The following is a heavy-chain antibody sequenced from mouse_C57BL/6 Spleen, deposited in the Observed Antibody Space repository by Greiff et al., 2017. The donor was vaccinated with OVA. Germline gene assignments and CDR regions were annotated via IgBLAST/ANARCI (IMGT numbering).Heavy chain of an antibody. CDR2: INPNNGGT. CDR1: GYTFTDYY. D-gene: IGHD2-5*01. J-gene: IGHJ3*01. Sequence: EVQLQQSGPELVKPGASVKISCKASGYTFTDYYMNWVKQSHGKSLEWIGDINPNNGGTSYNQKFKGKATLTVDNSSSTAYMELRSLTSEDSAVYYCARGYSNEGLAYWGQGTLVTVSA. CDR3: ARGYSNEGLAY. V-gene: IGHV1-26*01.